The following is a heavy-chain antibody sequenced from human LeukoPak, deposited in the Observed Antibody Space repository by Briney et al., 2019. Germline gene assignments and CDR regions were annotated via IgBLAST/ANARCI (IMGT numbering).Heavy chain of an antibody. V-gene: IGHV3-23*01. J-gene: IGHJ4*02. CDR2: ISASGGST. Sequence: GGSLRLSCAASGFPFSSYVMSWVRQAPGKGLEWVSAISASGGSTYYADSVKGRFTLSRDNSKNTLYLQVNSLRADDTAVYYCAKDNDSWDSRRGSDSWGQGTLVIASS. CDR3: AKDNDSWDSRRGSDS. CDR1: GFPFSSYV. D-gene: IGHD1-26*01.